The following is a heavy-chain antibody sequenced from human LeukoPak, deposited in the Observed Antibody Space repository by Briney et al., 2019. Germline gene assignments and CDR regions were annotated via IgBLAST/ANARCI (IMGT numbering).Heavy chain of an antibody. CDR2: INPSGGST. CDR1: GYTFTSYY. D-gene: IGHD2-8*01. CDR3: ARGRNQVLYRHRKNWFDP. J-gene: IGHJ5*02. Sequence: ASVKVSCKASGYTFTSYYMHWVRQAPGQGLEWMGIINPSGGSTSYAQKFQGRVTMTRDTSTSTAYMELSSLRSEDTAVYYCARGRNQVLYRHRKNWFDPWGQGTLVTVSS. V-gene: IGHV1-46*01.